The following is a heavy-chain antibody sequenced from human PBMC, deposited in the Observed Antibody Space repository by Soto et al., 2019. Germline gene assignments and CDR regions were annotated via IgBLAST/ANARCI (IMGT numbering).Heavy chain of an antibody. CDR1: GGSINTFY. CDR3: AREGSYSAYNFAHGIQLWSFDF. J-gene: IGHJ4*02. Sequence: SETLSPTCTVSGGSINTFYWSWVRPPAGKGLEWIGRIFSSGSTSFNPSLESRVAMSVDTSKNHFSLNLSSVTAADMAVYYCAREGSYSAYNFAHGIQLWSFDFWGQGALVTVSS. D-gene: IGHD5-12*01. CDR2: IFSSGST. V-gene: IGHV4-4*07.